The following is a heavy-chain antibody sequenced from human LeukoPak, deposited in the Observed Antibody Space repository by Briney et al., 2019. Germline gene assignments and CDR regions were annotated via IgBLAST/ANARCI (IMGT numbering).Heavy chain of an antibody. D-gene: IGHD1-14*01. Sequence: GGSLRLSCAASGFTFSSYAMSWVRQAPGKGLEWVSVISCSGGTTHYADSVKGRFTISIDNSKNTLYLQMNSLRGEDTAVYYCAKDGQVNQPDRLFTDWGQGTLVIVSS. J-gene: IGHJ4*02. V-gene: IGHV3-23*01. CDR1: GFTFSSYA. CDR3: AKDGQVNQPDRLFTD. CDR2: ISCSGGTT.